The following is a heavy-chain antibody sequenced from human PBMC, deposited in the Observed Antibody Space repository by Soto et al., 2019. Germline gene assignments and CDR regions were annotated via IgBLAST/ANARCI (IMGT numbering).Heavy chain of an antibody. J-gene: IGHJ4*02. Sequence: WASVKVSCKASGGTFSSYAISWVRQAPGQGLEWMGGIIPIFGTANYAQKFQGRVTITADESTSTAYMELSSLGSEDTAVYYCASEEENYYDSSGYYGVSYWGQGTLVTVSS. CDR3: ASEEENYYDSSGYYGVSY. V-gene: IGHV1-69*13. CDR1: GGTFSSYA. D-gene: IGHD3-22*01. CDR2: IIPIFGTA.